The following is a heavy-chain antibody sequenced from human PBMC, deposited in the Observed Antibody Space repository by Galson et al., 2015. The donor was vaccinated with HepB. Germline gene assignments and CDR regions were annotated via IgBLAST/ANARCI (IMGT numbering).Heavy chain of an antibody. J-gene: IGHJ4*02. CDR2: IYPDDSDT. D-gene: IGHD1-26*01. CDR1: GYSFTNYW. Sequence: KISCKASGYSFTNYWIGWVRQMPGKGLEWMGIIYPDDSDTKYSPSFQGQVTISADKSISTAYLQWSSLQASDTAMYYCATHSGSYWSGFDYWGQGTLVTVSS. CDR3: ATHSGSYWSGFDY. V-gene: IGHV5-51*01.